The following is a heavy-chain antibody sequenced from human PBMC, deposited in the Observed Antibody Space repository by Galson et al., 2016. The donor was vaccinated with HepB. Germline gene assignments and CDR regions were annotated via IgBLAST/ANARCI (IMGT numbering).Heavy chain of an antibody. CDR1: KFTFSSFS. CDR2: ISSGSSYI. V-gene: IGHV3-21*01. Sequence: SLRLSCAASKFTFSSFSMHWVRQAPGKGLEWVSSISSGSSYIYYADSVKGRFTISRDNAKNSLHLQMNSLRADDTAVYYCARGFCSGASCGGDYWGQGTLVTVSS. CDR3: ARGFCSGASCGGDY. D-gene: IGHD2-15*01. J-gene: IGHJ4*02.